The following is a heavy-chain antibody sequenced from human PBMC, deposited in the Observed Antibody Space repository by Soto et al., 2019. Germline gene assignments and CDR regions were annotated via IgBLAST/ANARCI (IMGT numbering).Heavy chain of an antibody. CDR2: ISSSSSYI. CDR1: GFTFSSYS. J-gene: IGHJ4*02. V-gene: IGHV3-21*04. D-gene: IGHD1-26*01. Sequence: EVQLVESGGGLVKPGGSLRLSCAASGFTFSSYSMNWVRQAPGKGLEWVSSISSSSSYIYYADSVKGRFTISRDNAKNSLYLQMNSLRAEDTAVYYYARDRGGSYYDFDYWGQGTLVTVSS. CDR3: ARDRGGSYYDFDY.